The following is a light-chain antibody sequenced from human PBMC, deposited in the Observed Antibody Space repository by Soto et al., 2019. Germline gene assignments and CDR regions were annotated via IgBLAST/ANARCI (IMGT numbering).Light chain of an antibody. Sequence: QSALTQPASVSGSPGPSITFSCTGTSSDVGAYDYVSWYQQHPGKAPKLIIFEVSNRPSGVSDRFSGSKSGNTASLTISGLQPEDEAHYYCTSYTRSDTLHVVFGGGTKVTVL. J-gene: IGLJ2*01. CDR2: EVS. CDR1: SSDVGAYDY. V-gene: IGLV2-14*01. CDR3: TSYTRSDTLHVV.